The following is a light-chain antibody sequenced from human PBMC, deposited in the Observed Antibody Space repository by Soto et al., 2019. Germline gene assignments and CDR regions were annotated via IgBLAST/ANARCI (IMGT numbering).Light chain of an antibody. CDR2: EAT. V-gene: IGLV2-14*01. CDR1: SSDIGRYNF. J-gene: IGLJ1*01. Sequence: QSVLTQPASMSGSPGQSITISCTVTSSDIGRYNFVSWYQHHPGKAPKLIIYEATKRPSGVSYRFSGSKSGNTASLTISGLQAEDEADYYCTSYTITSPYVFGTGTKVTV. CDR3: TSYTITSPYV.